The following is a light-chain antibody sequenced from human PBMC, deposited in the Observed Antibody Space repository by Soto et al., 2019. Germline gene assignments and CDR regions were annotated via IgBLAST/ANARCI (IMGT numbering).Light chain of an antibody. CDR3: QRRHARPPIT. J-gene: IGKJ5*01. Sequence: QVTQGASTLSSSVADSVSINCRVSLGISSWLAWYQQKPGKAPKLLIYAASSLQSGVPSRFSGSGSGTGFTLTISSLELEAYATYYCQRRHARPPITFGQGTRLEIK. CDR2: AAS. CDR1: LGISSW. V-gene: IGKV1-12*01.